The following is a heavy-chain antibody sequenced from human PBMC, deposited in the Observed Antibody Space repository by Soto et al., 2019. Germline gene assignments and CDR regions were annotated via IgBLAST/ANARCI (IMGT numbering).Heavy chain of an antibody. CDR1: GFTFSGSA. J-gene: IGHJ4*02. D-gene: IGHD3-3*01. CDR2: IRSKANSYAT. Sequence: GGSLRLSCAASGFTFSGSAMHWVRQASGKGLEWVGRIRSKANSYATAYAASVKGRFTISRDDSKNTAYLQMNSLKTEDTAVYYCTRLTDFVALENNDDYWGQGTLVTVS. CDR3: TRLTDFVALENNDDY. V-gene: IGHV3-73*01.